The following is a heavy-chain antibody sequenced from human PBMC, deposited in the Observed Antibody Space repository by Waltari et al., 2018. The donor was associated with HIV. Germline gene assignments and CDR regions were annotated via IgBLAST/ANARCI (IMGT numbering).Heavy chain of an antibody. CDR1: NFSISTFA. CDR2: ISGDGITT. CDR3: AKGVAYDLLTGFSPLDY. V-gene: IGHV3-23*01. J-gene: IGHJ4*02. D-gene: IGHD3-9*01. Sequence: EVQLLESGGGLVQPGGSLRLSWAASNFSISTFALRWVRQAPGKGLEWVSSISGDGITTYYADSVKGRLTISRDNSKNTLSLQMSSLRGEDTAVYYCAKGVAYDLLTGFSPLDYWGQGTLVTVSS.